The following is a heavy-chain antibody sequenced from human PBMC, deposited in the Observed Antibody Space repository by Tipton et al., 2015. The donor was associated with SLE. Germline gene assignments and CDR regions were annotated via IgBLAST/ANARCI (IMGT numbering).Heavy chain of an antibody. CDR1: GGSISSSSYY. V-gene: IGHV4-39*01. J-gene: IGHJ1*01. D-gene: IGHD4-23*01. CDR2: IYYSGST. Sequence: TLSLTCTVSGGSISSSSYYWGWIRQPPGKGLEWIGSIYYSGSTYYNPSLKSRVTISVDTSKNQFSLKLSSVTAADTAVYYCARHFFSGNSDEYFQHWGQGTLVTVSS. CDR3: ARHFFSGNSDEYFQH.